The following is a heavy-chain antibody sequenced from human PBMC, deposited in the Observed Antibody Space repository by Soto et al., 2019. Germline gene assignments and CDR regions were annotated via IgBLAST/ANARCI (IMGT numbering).Heavy chain of an antibody. CDR3: AREYDILTGYGHFDY. Sequence: SETLSLTCTVSGGSISSYYWSWIRQPPGKGLEWIGYIYYSGSTNYNPSLKSRVTISVDTSKNQFSLKLSSVTAADTAVYYCAREYDILTGYGHFDYWGQGTLVTVSS. CDR1: GGSISSYY. D-gene: IGHD3-9*01. V-gene: IGHV4-59*01. CDR2: IYYSGST. J-gene: IGHJ4*02.